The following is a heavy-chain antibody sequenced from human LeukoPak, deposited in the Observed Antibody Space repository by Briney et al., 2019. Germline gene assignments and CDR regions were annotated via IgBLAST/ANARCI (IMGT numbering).Heavy chain of an antibody. V-gene: IGHV1-18*01. CDR1: GYTFTRYG. CDR3: ATWFGELLSY. J-gene: IGHJ4*02. CDR2: ISGSNGNT. Sequence: GASVKVSCKASGYTFTRYGMSWVRQAPGQGLEWMGWISGSNGNTNYAQKLQGRVTMTTDTSTGTAYMELSSLRSEDTAVYYCATWFGELLSYWGQGTLVTVSS. D-gene: IGHD3-10*01.